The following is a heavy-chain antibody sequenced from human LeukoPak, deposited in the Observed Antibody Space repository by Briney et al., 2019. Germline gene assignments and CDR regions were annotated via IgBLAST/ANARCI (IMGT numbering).Heavy chain of an antibody. CDR2: ISGSGTST. D-gene: IGHD5-18*01. V-gene: IGHV3-23*01. CDR1: GFTFRSYA. J-gene: IGHJ4*02. CDR3: ARLRYTYGKNFDY. Sequence: GGSLRLSCAASGFTFRSYAMSWVRQAPGKGLEWVLAISGSGTSTYYADSVKGRFTISRDNSKNTLYLQMTSLRAEDTAVYFCARLRYTYGKNFDYWGQGALVTVSS.